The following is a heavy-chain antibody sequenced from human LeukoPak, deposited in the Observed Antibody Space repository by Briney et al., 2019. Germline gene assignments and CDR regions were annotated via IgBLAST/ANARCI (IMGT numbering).Heavy chain of an antibody. CDR2: IYTSGST. J-gene: IGHJ5*02. Sequence: SETLSLTCTVSGGSISSGSYYWSWIRQPAGKGLEWIGRIYTSGSTNYNPSLKSRVTISVDTSKNQFSLKLSSVTAADTAVYYCARKYCSSTSCYQLDPWGQGTLVTVSS. CDR3: ARKYCSSTSCYQLDP. V-gene: IGHV4-61*02. CDR1: GGSISSGSYY. D-gene: IGHD2-2*01.